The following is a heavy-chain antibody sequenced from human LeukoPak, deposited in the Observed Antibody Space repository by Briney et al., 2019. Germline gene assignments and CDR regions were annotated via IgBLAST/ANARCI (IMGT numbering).Heavy chain of an antibody. Sequence: GGSLRLSCAASGFTFSSYWMHWVRQAPGKGLVWVSRINSDGSSTSYADSVKGRFTISRDNAKNTLYLQMNSLRADDTAVYYCARDSEGDGYNFDTWGRGTLVTVSS. J-gene: IGHJ5*02. CDR3: ARDSEGDGYNFDT. D-gene: IGHD5-24*01. V-gene: IGHV3-74*01. CDR2: INSDGSST. CDR1: GFTFSSYW.